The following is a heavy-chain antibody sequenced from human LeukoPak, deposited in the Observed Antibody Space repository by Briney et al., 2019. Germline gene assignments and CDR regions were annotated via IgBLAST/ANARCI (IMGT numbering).Heavy chain of an antibody. CDR1: GFTFTSSA. CDR3: AAEGTEAVTMVRGVMI. Sequence: SVKVSCKASGFTFTSSAVQWVRQARGQRLEGIGWIVVGSGNTNYAQKFQERVTITRDMATSTAYMELSSLRSEDTAVYYCAAEGTEAVTMVRGVMIWGQGTLVTVSS. J-gene: IGHJ4*02. CDR2: IVVGSGNT. V-gene: IGHV1-58*01. D-gene: IGHD3-10*01.